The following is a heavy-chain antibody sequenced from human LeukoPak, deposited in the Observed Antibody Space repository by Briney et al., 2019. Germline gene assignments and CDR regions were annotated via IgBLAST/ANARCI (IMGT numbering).Heavy chain of an antibody. J-gene: IGHJ4*02. CDR2: INHSGST. D-gene: IGHD2/OR15-2a*01. Sequence: PSETLSLTCAVYGVSFSGYYWSWIRQPPGKGLEWIGEINHSGSTNYNPSLKSRVTISVDTSKNQFSLKLSSVTAADTAVYYCARLSPHNYFDYWGQGTLVTVSS. V-gene: IGHV4-34*01. CDR1: GVSFSGYY. CDR3: ARLSPHNYFDY.